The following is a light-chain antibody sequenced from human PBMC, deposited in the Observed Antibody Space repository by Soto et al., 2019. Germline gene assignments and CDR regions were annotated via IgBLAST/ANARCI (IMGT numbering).Light chain of an antibody. CDR1: NSNIGRNT. CDR2: SDN. V-gene: IGLV1-44*01. CDR3: AAWDESPNVPV. J-gene: IGLJ3*02. Sequence: QSVLTQPPSASGTPGQRVTISCSGSNSNIGRNTVNWYQQFPGAAPNLLIHSDNQRPSGVPDRFSGSRSGTSASLAISGLQSEDKADYYCAAWDESPNVPVFGGGTKLTVL.